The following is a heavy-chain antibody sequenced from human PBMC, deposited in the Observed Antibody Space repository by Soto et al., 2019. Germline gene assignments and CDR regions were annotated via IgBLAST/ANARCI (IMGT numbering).Heavy chain of an antibody. Sequence: PSETLSLTCAVYGGSFSGYYWSWIRQPPGKGLEWIGEINHSGSTNYNPSLKSRVTISVDTSKNQFSLKLSSVTAADTAVYYCARAPAARPPNQLSYYSYYGMDVWGQGTTVTVSS. V-gene: IGHV4-34*01. D-gene: IGHD6-6*01. J-gene: IGHJ6*02. CDR1: GGSFSGYY. CDR2: INHSGST. CDR3: ARAPAARPPNQLSYYSYYGMDV.